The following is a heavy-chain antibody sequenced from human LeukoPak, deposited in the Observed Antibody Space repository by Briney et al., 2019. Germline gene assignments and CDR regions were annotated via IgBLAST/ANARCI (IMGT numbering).Heavy chain of an antibody. CDR2: MNPNSGNT. J-gene: IGHJ4*02. Sequence: ASVKVSCKASGYTFTSYDINWVRQATGHGLEWMGWMNPNSGNTGYAQKFQGRVTMTRNTSISTAYMELSSLRSEDTAVYYCARGVLGYCSSTSCYLPLGYWGQGTLVTVSS. CDR3: ARGVLGYCSSTSCYLPLGY. CDR1: GYTFTSYD. D-gene: IGHD2-2*01. V-gene: IGHV1-8*01.